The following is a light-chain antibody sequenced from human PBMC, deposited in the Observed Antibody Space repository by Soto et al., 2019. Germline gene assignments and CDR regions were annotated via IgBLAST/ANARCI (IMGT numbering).Light chain of an antibody. CDR2: GAS. CDR1: QGISSSF. CDR3: QQFGSPWT. J-gene: IGKJ1*01. Sequence: EIVLTQSPGTLSLSPGERASLSCRACQGISSSFLAWYQQKPGQAPRLLIYGASKRATGIPDRFNGTGSGTDFTLSISRLEPEDFAVYYCQQFGSPWTFGQGTKVDIK. V-gene: IGKV3-20*01.